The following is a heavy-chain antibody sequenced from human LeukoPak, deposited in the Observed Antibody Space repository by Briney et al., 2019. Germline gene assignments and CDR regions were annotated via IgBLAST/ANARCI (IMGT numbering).Heavy chain of an antibody. Sequence: PGGSLRLSCAASGFTFSSYAMHWVRQAPGKGLEWVAVISYDGSNKYYADSVKGRFTISRDNSKNTLYLQMNSLRAEDTAVYYCARDQYGSGSYSPWFDPWGQGTLVTVSS. J-gene: IGHJ5*02. CDR1: GFTFSSYA. V-gene: IGHV3-30-3*01. CDR3: ARDQYGSGSYSPWFDP. D-gene: IGHD3-10*01. CDR2: ISYDGSNK.